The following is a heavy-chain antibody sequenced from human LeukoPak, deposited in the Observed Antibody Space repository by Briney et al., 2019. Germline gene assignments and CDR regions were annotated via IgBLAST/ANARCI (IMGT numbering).Heavy chain of an antibody. V-gene: IGHV1-8*03. CDR1: GYTFTNYD. CDR3: ARCISLSPLVVAMAY. Sequence: ASVKVSCKASGYTFTNYDINWVRQATGQGLEWMGWMNPNNGNTGYAQKFQGRISITRNTSISTAYMELSGLRSEDTAVYYCARCISLSPLVVAMAYWGQGTLVTVSS. D-gene: IGHD2-15*01. CDR2: MNPNNGNT. J-gene: IGHJ4*02.